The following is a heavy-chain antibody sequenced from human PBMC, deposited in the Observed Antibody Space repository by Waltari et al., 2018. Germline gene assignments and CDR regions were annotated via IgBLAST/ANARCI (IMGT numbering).Heavy chain of an antibody. CDR1: GFTFSSYG. Sequence: QVQLVESGGGVVQPGRSLRLSCAASGFTFSSYGMHWVRQAPGKGLEWVAVIWYDGSNKYYADSVKGRFTISRVNSKNTLYLQMNSLRAEDTAVYYCARLSGRYSSGWYRLDYWGQGTLVTVSS. CDR2: IWYDGSNK. V-gene: IGHV3-33*01. CDR3: ARLSGRYSSGWYRLDY. D-gene: IGHD6-19*01. J-gene: IGHJ4*02.